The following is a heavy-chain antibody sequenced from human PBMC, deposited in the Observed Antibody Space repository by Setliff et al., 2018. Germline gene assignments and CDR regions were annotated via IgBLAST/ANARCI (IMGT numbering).Heavy chain of an antibody. CDR1: GGSFSGYY. J-gene: IGHJ4*02. D-gene: IGHD3-3*01. V-gene: IGHV4-34*01. CDR2: INHSGTT. Sequence: SETLSLTCGVSGGSFSGYYWTWIRQPPGKGLEWIGEINHSGTTNYNPSLKSRVSLSVDTSKSQFSLNLTSVTAADTAVYYCAREYNFWGGYYADYWGQGVLVTVS. CDR3: AREYNFWGGYYADY.